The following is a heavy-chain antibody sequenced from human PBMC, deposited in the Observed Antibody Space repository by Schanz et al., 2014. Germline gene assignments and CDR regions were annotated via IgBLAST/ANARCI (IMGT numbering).Heavy chain of an antibody. CDR3: AREEGWGIAAAGPKHYYYGMDV. D-gene: IGHD6-13*01. J-gene: IGHJ6*02. CDR1: GFTFGSYG. CDR2: ISYDGSNK. Sequence: QVQLVESGGGVVQPGGSLRLSCAASGFTFGSYGMSWVRQGPGKGLEWVAVISYDGSNKYYADSVKGRFTISRDNSKNTLYLQMNSLRAEDTAVYYCAREEGWGIAAAGPKHYYYGMDVWGQGTTVTVSS. V-gene: IGHV3-30*03.